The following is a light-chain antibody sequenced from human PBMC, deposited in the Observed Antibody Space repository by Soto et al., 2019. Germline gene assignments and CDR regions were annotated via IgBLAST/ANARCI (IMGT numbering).Light chain of an antibody. J-gene: IGKJ1*01. V-gene: IGKV3-20*01. CDR1: QGIGDT. CDR2: GTS. CDR3: QQFGNSPWT. Sequence: VLTPFPATVSVSPGEGVTVXCRASQGIGDTLDWYQHKAGQPPRLFISGTSNRANGSPHRFSGSGSARDFTRTISRREPEDFAVYFCQQFGNSPWTVGQGTKVEI.